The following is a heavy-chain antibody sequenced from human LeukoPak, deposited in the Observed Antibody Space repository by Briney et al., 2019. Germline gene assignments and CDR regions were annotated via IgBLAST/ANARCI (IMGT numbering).Heavy chain of an antibody. J-gene: IGHJ5*02. CDR3: ARVLGYCSSTSCSGWFDP. CDR1: GFTFSSYW. V-gene: IGHV3-74*01. D-gene: IGHD2-2*01. Sequence: GGSLRLSCAASGFTFSSYWMHWVRQAPGKGLVWVSRINSDGSSTSYADSVKGRFTISRDNAKNTLYLQMNSLRAEDTAVYYRARVLGYCSSTSCSGWFDPWGQGTLVTVSS. CDR2: INSDGSST.